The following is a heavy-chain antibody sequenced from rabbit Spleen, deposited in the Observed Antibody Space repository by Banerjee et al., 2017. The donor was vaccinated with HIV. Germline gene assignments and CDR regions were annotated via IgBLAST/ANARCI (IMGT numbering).Heavy chain of an antibody. J-gene: IGHJ4*01. CDR1: GFSFSDIYW. CDR3: ARLGSGAFNF. CDR2: IYTAGGST. V-gene: IGHV1S47*01. Sequence: QEQLVESGGGLVQPEGSLTLTCTASGFSFSDIYWISRVRQAPGKGLEWIAYIYTAGGSTYYASWAKGRFTITRSTSLNTVTLQLNSLTAAYTATYFCARLGSGAFNFWGPGTLVTVS. D-gene: IGHD1-1*01.